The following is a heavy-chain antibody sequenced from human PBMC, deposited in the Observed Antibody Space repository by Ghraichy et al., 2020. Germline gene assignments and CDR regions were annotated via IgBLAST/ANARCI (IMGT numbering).Heavy chain of an antibody. CDR3: ARESRWATFGVVSYYFDY. D-gene: IGHD3-3*01. CDR2: IYYSGST. CDR1: GGSISSSSYY. V-gene: IGHV4-39*07. J-gene: IGHJ4*02. Sequence: SETLSLTCTVSGGSISSSSYYWGWIRQPPGKGLEWIGSIYYSGSTYYNPSLKSRVTISVDTSKNQFSLKLSSVTAADTAVYYCARESRWATFGVVSYYFDYWGQGTLVTVSS.